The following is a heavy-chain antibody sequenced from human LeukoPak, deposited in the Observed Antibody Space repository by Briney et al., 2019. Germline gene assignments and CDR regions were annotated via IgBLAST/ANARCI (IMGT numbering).Heavy chain of an antibody. CDR2: IIPIFGIT. CDR3: ARDREEMPTQWEAFDF. D-gene: IGHD5-24*01. Sequence: SVKVSCKASGGTFSSCAINWVRQAPGQGLEWMGRIIPIFGITKYAQKFQGRVTITADKSTSTVYMELSSLRSEDTAVYYCARDREEMPTQWEAFDFWGQGTMVTVSS. CDR1: GGTFSSCA. V-gene: IGHV1-69*04. J-gene: IGHJ3*01.